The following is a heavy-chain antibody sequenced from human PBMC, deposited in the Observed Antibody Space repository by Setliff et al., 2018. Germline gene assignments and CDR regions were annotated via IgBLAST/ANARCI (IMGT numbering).Heavy chain of an antibody. CDR1: GGTFSSYG. CDR3: VREGVDSRSSTDYRYYMDV. Sequence: SVKVSCKASGGTFSSYGISWVRQAPGQGLEWMGGTIPIFGTTDYAQKFQGRVTIITVESTSTAFMQLSSLRSEDTAVYYCVREGVDSRSSTDYRYYMDVWGKGTTVTVSS. D-gene: IGHD3-22*01. V-gene: IGHV1-69*05. CDR2: TIPIFGTT. J-gene: IGHJ6*03.